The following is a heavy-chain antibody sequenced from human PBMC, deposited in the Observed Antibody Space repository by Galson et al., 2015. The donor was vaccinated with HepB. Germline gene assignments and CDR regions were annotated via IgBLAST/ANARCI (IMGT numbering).Heavy chain of an antibody. Sequence: SETLSLTCTVSGGSISTYYWGWIRQTPGKGLEWIGIIYYAGNTHYNPSLKSRVTLSVDTSKNQFSLNLSSVTAAETAIYYCARGGYSGYDWDYWGQGTLVTVSS. J-gene: IGHJ4*02. D-gene: IGHD5-12*01. CDR3: ARGGYSGYDWDY. CDR1: GGSISTYY. V-gene: IGHV4-59*01. CDR2: IYYAGNT.